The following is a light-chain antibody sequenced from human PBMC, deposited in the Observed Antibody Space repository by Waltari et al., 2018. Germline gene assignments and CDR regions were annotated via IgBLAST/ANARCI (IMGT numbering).Light chain of an antibody. V-gene: IGLV3-21*02. CDR2: DDS. CDR1: DIGSKT. J-gene: IGLJ2*01. Sequence: SYVVTQPPSVSVAPGQAAKITCAGNDIGSKTVQWYQQQPGRAPVVVVYDDSDRPSGIPDRFSGSNSGNTATLTISRVEAGDEADYYCQIWDGNSDRFVVFGGGTKLTVL. CDR3: QIWDGNSDRFVV.